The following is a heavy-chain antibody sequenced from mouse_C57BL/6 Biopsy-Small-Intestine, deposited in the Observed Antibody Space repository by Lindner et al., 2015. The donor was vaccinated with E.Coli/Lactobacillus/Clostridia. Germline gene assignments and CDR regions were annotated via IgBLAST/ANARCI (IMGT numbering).Heavy chain of an antibody. J-gene: IGHJ4*01. V-gene: IGHV1-63*02. D-gene: IGHD1-3*01. CDR2: IYPGGGYT. CDR3: ARDHKGYYYSMDY. Sequence: VQLQESGAELVRPGTSVKMSCKAAGYTFTNYWIGWIKQRPGHGLEWIGDIYPGGGYTNYNEKFKGKPTLTADTSSSTAYMQLNSLTSEDSAIYYCARDHKGYYYSMDYWGQGTSVTVSS. CDR1: GYTFTNYW.